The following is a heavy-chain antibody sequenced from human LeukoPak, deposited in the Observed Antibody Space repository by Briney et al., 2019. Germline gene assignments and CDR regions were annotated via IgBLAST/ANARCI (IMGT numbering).Heavy chain of an antibody. D-gene: IGHD1-14*01. CDR2: INHSGST. CDR1: GGSFSGYY. CDR3: ARDRTTPRYYYYYGMDV. J-gene: IGHJ6*02. Sequence: PSETLSLTCVVYGGSFSGYYWSWIHQPPGKGLEWIGEINHSGSTNYNPSLKSRVTISVDTSKNQFSLKLSSVTAADTAVYYCARDRTTPRYYYYYGMDVWGQGTTVTVSS. V-gene: IGHV4-34*01.